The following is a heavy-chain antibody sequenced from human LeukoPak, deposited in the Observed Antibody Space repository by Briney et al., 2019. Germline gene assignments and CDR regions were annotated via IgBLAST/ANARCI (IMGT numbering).Heavy chain of an antibody. D-gene: IGHD3-22*01. Sequence: ASVKVSCKASGYTFTGYYMHWVRQAPGQGLEWMGWINPNSGGTNYAQKFQGRVTMTTDTSTSTAYMELRSLSSDDTAVYYCARDRPYYYDSSAYYPDFWGQGTLVTVSS. CDR2: INPNSGGT. CDR1: GYTFTGYY. V-gene: IGHV1-2*02. J-gene: IGHJ4*02. CDR3: ARDRPYYYDSSAYYPDF.